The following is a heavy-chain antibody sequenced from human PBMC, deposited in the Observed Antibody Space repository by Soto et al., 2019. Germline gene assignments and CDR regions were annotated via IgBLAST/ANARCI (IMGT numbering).Heavy chain of an antibody. Sequence: QVQLVQSGAEVKKPGASVKVSCKASGYTFTSYDINWVRQATGQGLEWMGWMNPNSGNTGYAQKLQGRVTMTRNTSIGTAYMELTSLRSETTAVYYCARRGIRSSSTSRYHYYGMDVWGQGTTVTVSS. J-gene: IGHJ6*02. D-gene: IGHD6-6*01. V-gene: IGHV1-8*01. CDR2: MNPNSGNT. CDR1: GYTFTSYD. CDR3: ARRGIRSSSTSRYHYYGMDV.